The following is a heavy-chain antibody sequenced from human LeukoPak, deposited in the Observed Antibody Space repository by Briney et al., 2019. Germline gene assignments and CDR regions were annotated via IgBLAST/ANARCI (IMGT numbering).Heavy chain of an antibody. Sequence: SVKVSRKASGGTFSSYAINWVRQAPGQGPEWMGGIIPIFGRANYAQKFQGRVTMTTDESTSTAYMELSSLRSEDTAVYYCARVFARSGEISGSYFYYWGQGTLVTVSS. CDR2: IIPIFGRA. D-gene: IGHD1-26*01. V-gene: IGHV1-69*05. CDR3: ARVFARSGEISGSYFYY. CDR1: GGTFSSYA. J-gene: IGHJ4*02.